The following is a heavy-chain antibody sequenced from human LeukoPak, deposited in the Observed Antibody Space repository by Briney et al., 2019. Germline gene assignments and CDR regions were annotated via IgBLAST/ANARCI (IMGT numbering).Heavy chain of an antibody. CDR3: TKEGVEGY. Sequence: ASVKVSCKASGYTFTWYNMHWVRQAPGQGLEWMGWINPNSGGTNYAQKFQGRVTMTRDTSINTAYLELGRLTSDDTAVYYCTKEGVEGYWGQGTLVTVSS. V-gene: IGHV1-2*02. CDR2: INPNSGGT. CDR1: GYTFTWYN. J-gene: IGHJ4*02.